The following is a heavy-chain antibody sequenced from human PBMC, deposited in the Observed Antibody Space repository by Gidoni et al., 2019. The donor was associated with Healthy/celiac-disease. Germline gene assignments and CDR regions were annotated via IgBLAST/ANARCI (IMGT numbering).Heavy chain of an antibody. CDR1: GGSISSHY. CDR3: ARDTGRTSGSYYDY. CDR2: IYYSGST. D-gene: IGHD1-26*01. V-gene: IGHV4-59*11. J-gene: IGHJ4*02. Sequence: QVQLQESGPGLVKPSETLSLTCTVSGGSISSHYWSWIRQPPGKGLEWIGYIYYSGSTNYNPSLKSRVTISVDTSKNQFSLKLSSVTAADTAVYYCARDTGRTSGSYYDYWGQGTLVTVSS.